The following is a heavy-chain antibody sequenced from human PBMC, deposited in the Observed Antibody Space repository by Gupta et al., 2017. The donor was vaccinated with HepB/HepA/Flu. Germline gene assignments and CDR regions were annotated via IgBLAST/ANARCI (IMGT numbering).Heavy chain of an antibody. CDR1: DSPFNRFA. J-gene: IGHJ5*02. D-gene: IGHD5-12*01. CDR2: ISGSGGFT. V-gene: IGHV3-23*01. CDR3: AGNDSAYFWNS. Sequence: EVQLLESGGGLVQPGESLRLSVQPRDSPFNRFAIAWVRQSPGKGLEWVSGISGSGGFTYHADSVKGRFTVSRDNSKNMVYLQMNGLRADDTAVYYCAGNDSAYFWNSWGQGTLVSVSS.